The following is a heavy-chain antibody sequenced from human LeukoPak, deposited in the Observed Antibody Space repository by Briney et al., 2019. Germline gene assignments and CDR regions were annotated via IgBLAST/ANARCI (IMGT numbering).Heavy chain of an antibody. J-gene: IGHJ6*02. CDR2: IKQDGSEK. CDR1: GFTFSSYW. V-gene: IGHV3-7*03. CDR3: ARVHGGQRSGYGMDV. Sequence: GGSLRLSRAASGFTFSSYWMSWVRQAPGKGLEWVANIKQDGSEKYYVDSVKGRFTISRDNAKNSLYLQMNSLRAEDTAVYYCARVHGGQRSGYGMDVWGQGTTVTVSS. D-gene: IGHD3-16*01.